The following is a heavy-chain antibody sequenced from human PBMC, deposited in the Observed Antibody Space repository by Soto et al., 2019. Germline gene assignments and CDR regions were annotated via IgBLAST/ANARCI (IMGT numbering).Heavy chain of an antibody. CDR1: GSTLSGNG. CDR2: ISCYGSNK. J-gene: IGHJ4*02. D-gene: IGHD2-8*01. Sequence: QVQLVESGGGVVQPGRSLRLSCAPPGSTLSGNGMHWVGQAPGRGRGWVAVISCYGSNKYYADSVKGRFTISRDNSKNTLYLQMNSLRAEDTAVYYCAKGSISPYVRWGQGTLVTVSS. V-gene: IGHV3-30*18. CDR3: AKGSISPYVR.